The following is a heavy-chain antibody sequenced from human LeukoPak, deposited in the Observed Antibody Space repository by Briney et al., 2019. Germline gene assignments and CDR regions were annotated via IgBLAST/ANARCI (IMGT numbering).Heavy chain of an antibody. CDR3: ARSPLSSSGWYRADF. Sequence: PSETLSLTCTVSGGSIRSYYWNWIRQPAGKGLEWIGRIDSSGSTTYSPSLRSRVTMSVDSSKSQISLNLNSVTAADTAMYYCARSPLSSSGWYRADFWGQGTLVTASS. CDR2: IDSSGST. J-gene: IGHJ4*02. D-gene: IGHD6-19*01. V-gene: IGHV4-4*07. CDR1: GGSIRSYY.